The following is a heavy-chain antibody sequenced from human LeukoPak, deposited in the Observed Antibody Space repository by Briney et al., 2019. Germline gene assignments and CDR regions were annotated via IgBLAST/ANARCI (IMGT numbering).Heavy chain of an antibody. D-gene: IGHD2-15*01. V-gene: IGHV1-18*01. CDR3: ARDVGTTVADSFDP. CDR1: GYSSTNYG. J-gene: IGHJ5*02. Sequence: ASVKVSCKASGYSSTNYGISWVRQAPGQGLEWMGWIHIYRGNTNYAQKFQGRVTMTTDTSTSTVYMEVRGLRSDDTAMYYCARDVGTTVADSFDPWGQGTLVTVSS. CDR2: IHIYRGNT.